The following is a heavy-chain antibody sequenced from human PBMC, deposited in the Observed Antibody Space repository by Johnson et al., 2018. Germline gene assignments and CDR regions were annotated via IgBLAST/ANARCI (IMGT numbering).Heavy chain of an antibody. V-gene: IGHV3-23*04. D-gene: IGHD3-10*01. CDR1: GFSFTNYA. CDR3: AKKRYFATGSYYKLPHDAFDT. Sequence: EVQLVESGGGLVQPGGSLRLSCAAYGFSFTNYALSWVRQAPGKGLDWVSVISHSGAITNHAASAKGLFTIPKDNSRNKLYLQRNNQGAEDTAVYYCAKKRYFATGSYYKLPHDAFDTWGQGTEVTVSS. J-gene: IGHJ3*02. CDR2: ISHSGAIT.